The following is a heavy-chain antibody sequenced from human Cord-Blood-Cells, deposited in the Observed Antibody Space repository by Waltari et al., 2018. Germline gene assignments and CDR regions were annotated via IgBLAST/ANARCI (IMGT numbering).Heavy chain of an antibody. J-gene: IGHJ5*02. V-gene: IGHV1-2*02. Sequence: QVQLVQSGAEVKKPGASVKVSCKASGYTFTGYYMHWVRQAPGQGLEWMGWINPNSCGTNYAQKFQGRVTMTRDTSISTAYMELSRLRSDDTAVYYCAREGGSGSYNWFDPWGQGTLVTVSS. D-gene: IGHD1-26*01. CDR1: GYTFTGYY. CDR2: INPNSCGT. CDR3: AREGGSGSYNWFDP.